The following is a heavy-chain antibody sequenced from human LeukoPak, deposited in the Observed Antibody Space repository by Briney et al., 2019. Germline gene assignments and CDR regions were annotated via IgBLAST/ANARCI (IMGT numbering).Heavy chain of an antibody. CDR3: TRGSGNYLLFDY. Sequence: GGSLRLSCAASGFTFSSYSMNWVRQAPGKGLEWVAYITDSSTYTNYADSVKGRFTISRDNAKNSLYLQMNSLRVDDTAVYYCTRGSGNYLLFDYWGQGTLVTVSS. CDR2: ITDSSTYT. CDR1: GFTFSSYS. V-gene: IGHV3-21*05. D-gene: IGHD1-7*01. J-gene: IGHJ4*02.